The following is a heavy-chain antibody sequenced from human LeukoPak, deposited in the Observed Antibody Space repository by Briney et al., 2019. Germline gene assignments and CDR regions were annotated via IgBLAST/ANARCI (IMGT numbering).Heavy chain of an antibody. J-gene: IGHJ4*02. Sequence: GGSLRLSCAASGFTFSSYAMSWVRQAPGKGLEWVSAISGSGGSTYYADSVKGRFTISRDNSKNTLYLQVNSLRAEDTAVYYCAKPPGYSSSWYPFDYWGQGTLVTVSS. D-gene: IGHD6-13*01. CDR3: AKPPGYSSSWYPFDY. V-gene: IGHV3-23*01. CDR1: GFTFSSYA. CDR2: ISGSGGST.